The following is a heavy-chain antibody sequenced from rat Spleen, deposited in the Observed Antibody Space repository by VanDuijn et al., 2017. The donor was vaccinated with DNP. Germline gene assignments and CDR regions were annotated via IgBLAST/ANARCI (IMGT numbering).Heavy chain of an antibody. J-gene: IGHJ2*01. Sequence: EVKLVESGGGLVQPGRSVKLSCAASGLNFSDYWMGWVRQAPGKGLEWMGEIKQDSSVVNHNPSLRDRFTISRDNAQNSLYLQMNSLGSADTATYYCATEDYGYPFAYWGQGVMVTVSP. CDR1: GLNFSDYW. CDR2: IKQDSSVV. D-gene: IGHD1-6*01. CDR3: ATEDYGYPFAY. V-gene: IGHV4-2*01.